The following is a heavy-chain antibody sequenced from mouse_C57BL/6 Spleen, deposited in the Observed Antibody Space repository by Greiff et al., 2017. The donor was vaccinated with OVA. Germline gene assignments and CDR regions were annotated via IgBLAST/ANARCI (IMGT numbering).Heavy chain of an antibody. D-gene: IGHD1-1*01. CDR2: INPSNGGT. CDR3: ARSIGTTVVADWYFDV. J-gene: IGHJ1*03. Sequence: QVQLKQPGTELVKPGASVKLSCKASGYTFTSYWMHWVKQRPGQGLEWIGNINPSNGGTNYNEKFKSKATLTVDKSSSTAYMQLSSLTSEDSAVYYCARSIGTTVVADWYFDVWGTGTTVTVSS. CDR1: GYTFTSYW. V-gene: IGHV1-53*01.